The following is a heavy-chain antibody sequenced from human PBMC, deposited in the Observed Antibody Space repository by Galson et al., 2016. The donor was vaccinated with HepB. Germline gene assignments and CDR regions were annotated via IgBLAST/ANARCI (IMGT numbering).Heavy chain of an antibody. J-gene: IGHJ4*02. D-gene: IGHD3-3*01. Sequence: SLRLSCAASGFTFSSYAMSWVRQAPGKGLQWVSAISGSGGSTYYADSGKGRFTISRDNSKNTWYLQMNSLRAEYTAIYYCAKERPLAFGVAAWGQGTLVTVSS. CDR3: AKERPLAFGVAA. CDR2: ISGSGGST. CDR1: GFTFSSYA. V-gene: IGHV3-23*01.